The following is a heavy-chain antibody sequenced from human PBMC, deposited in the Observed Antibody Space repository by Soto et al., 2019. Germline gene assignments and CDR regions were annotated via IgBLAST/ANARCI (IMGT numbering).Heavy chain of an antibody. CDR2: IIAILGIA. CDR1: GFTFTSSA. CDR3: HFTIPHPH. Sequence: GASVKVSCKASGFTFTSSAVQWVRQARGQRLEWIGWIIAILGIANYAQKFQGRVTITADKSTSTAYMELSSLRSEDTAVYYCHFTIPHPHWGQGTLVTVSS. V-gene: IGHV1-58*01. J-gene: IGHJ4*02. D-gene: IGHD3-9*01.